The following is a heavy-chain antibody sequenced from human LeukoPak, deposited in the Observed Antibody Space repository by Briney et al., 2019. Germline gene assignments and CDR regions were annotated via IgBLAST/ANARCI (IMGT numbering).Heavy chain of an antibody. J-gene: IGHJ4*02. V-gene: IGHV3-7*01. CDR2: IKHNGGEK. CDR3: ARDRGWRSSGYYLYHFDY. D-gene: IGHD3-22*01. Sequence: GGSLRLSCAASGFTFSNFLMTWVRQAPGKGLEWVASIKHNGGEKYYVDSVKGRFTISRDNAKNSLYLEMSSLRVEDTAVYYCARDRGWRSSGYYLYHFDYWGQGTLVTFAS. CDR1: GFTFSNFL.